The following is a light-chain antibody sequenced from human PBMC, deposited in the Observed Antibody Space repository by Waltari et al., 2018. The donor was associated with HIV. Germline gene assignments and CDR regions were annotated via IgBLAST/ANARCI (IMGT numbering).Light chain of an antibody. CDR3: HAWTTGILV. V-gene: IGLV4-69*01. J-gene: IGLJ2*01. Sequence: QLVLTQSPSASASPGASVKLTCTLSSGHSSYAIAWHQQQPEKGPRYLMKINSDGSHNRGDGTPDRFSGSSSGTERYLTFSSLQSEDEAEYYCHAWTTGILVFGGGTELTVL. CDR1: SGHSSYA. CDR2: INSDGSH.